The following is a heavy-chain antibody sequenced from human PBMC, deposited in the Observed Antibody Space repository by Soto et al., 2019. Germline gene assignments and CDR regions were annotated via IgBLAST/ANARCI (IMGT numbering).Heavy chain of an antibody. CDR3: VKEAESGWPKFEY. V-gene: IGHV3-43*01. Sequence: PGGSLRLSCAASGFTFSSYDMHWVRQAPGKGLEWVSLFSMDTKTTYYADSVKGRFTISRDNSKNSLYLQMNSLRPEDTGLYYCVKEAESGWPKFEYWGQGTLVTVAS. D-gene: IGHD6-19*01. CDR2: FSMDTKTT. J-gene: IGHJ4*02. CDR1: GFTFSSYD.